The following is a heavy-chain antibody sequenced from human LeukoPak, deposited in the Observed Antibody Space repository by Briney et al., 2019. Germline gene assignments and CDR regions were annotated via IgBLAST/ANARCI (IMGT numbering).Heavy chain of an antibody. J-gene: IGHJ4*02. V-gene: IGHV3-9*03. CDR1: GFTFDDYA. D-gene: IGHD5-18*01. CDR2: ISWNSGSI. CDR3: AKADTAMVKGYFDY. Sequence: PGRSLRLSCAASGFTFDDYAMHWVRQAPGKGLEWVSGISWNSGSIGYADSVKGRFTISRDNAKNSLYLQMNSLRAEDMALYYCAKADTAMVKGYFDYWGQGTLVTVSS.